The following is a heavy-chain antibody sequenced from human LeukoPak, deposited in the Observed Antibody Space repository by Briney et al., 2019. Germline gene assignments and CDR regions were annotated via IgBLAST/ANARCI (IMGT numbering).Heavy chain of an antibody. Sequence: GGSLRLSCAASGFTVSSNYMSWVRQAPGKGLEWVSVISGSGGSTYYADSVKGRFTISRDNSKNTLYLQMNSLRAEDTAVYYCANPVWVGATTYYWGQGTLVTVSS. CDR3: ANPVWVGATTYY. D-gene: IGHD1-26*01. CDR1: GFTVSSNY. J-gene: IGHJ4*02. CDR2: ISGSGGST. V-gene: IGHV3-23*01.